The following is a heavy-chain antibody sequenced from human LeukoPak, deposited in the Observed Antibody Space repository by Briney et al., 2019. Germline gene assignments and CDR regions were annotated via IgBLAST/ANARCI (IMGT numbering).Heavy chain of an antibody. V-gene: IGHV3-23*01. J-gene: IGHJ4*02. CDR3: AKPPNYYDNSGYYN. CDR2: ISGSGSST. Sequence: GGSLRLSCAASGFTFSSYAMSWVRQAPGKGLEWVSAISGSGSSTYYADSVKGRFTISRDNSKNTLYLQMNSLRAEDTAVYYCAKPPNYYDNSGYYNWGQGTLVTVSS. D-gene: IGHD3-22*01. CDR1: GFTFSSYA.